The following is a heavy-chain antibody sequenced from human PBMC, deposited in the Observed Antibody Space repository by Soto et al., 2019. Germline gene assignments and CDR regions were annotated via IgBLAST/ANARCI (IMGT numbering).Heavy chain of an antibody. CDR3: ARSGWNYYDSSGYSDY. J-gene: IGHJ4*02. D-gene: IGHD3-22*01. V-gene: IGHV4-4*02. CDR1: GGSISSSNW. CDR2: IYHSGST. Sequence: LSLTCAVSGGSISSSNWWSWVRQPPGKGLEWIGEIYHSGSTNYNPSLKSRVTISVDKSKNQFSLKLSSVTAADTAVYYCARSGWNYYDSSGYSDYWGQGTLVTVSS.